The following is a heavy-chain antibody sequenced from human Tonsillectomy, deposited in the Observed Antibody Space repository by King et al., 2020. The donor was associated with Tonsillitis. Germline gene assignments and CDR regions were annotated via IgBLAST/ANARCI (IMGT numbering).Heavy chain of an antibody. CDR2: IYYSGST. CDR1: GGSISSSSYY. D-gene: IGHD6-19*01. Sequence: QLQESGPGLVKPSETLSLTCTVSGGSISSSSYYWVWIRQPPGKGLGWIGSIYYSGSTYYNPSLKSRVTISVDKSKNQFSLKLSSVTAADTAVYYCARQEFSGWYYFDYWGQGTLVTVSS. CDR3: ARQEFSGWYYFDY. V-gene: IGHV4-39*01. J-gene: IGHJ4*02.